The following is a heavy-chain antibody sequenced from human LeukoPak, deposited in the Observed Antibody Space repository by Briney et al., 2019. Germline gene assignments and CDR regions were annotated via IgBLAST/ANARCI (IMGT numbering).Heavy chain of an antibody. J-gene: IGHJ6*02. CDR3: ARDRGHSFNTVNYGMDV. CDR1: GFTVSSSY. Sequence: GGSLRLSCAASGFTVSSSYMSWVRQAPGKGLEWVSVIYSGGSTYYADSVKGRFTISRHNSKNTLYLQMNSLRAEDTAVYYCARDRGHSFNTVNYGMDVWGQGTTVTVSS. D-gene: IGHD1-26*01. V-gene: IGHV3-53*04. CDR2: IYSGGST.